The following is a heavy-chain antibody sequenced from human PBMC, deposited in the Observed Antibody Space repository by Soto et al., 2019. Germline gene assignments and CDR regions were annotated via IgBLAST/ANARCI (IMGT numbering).Heavy chain of an antibody. V-gene: IGHV3-48*01. CDR1: GFTFSSYS. D-gene: IGHD4-17*01. CDR2: ISSSSSTI. CDR3: ARDGLYGDRDY. J-gene: IGHJ4*02. Sequence: GGSLRLSCAASGFTFSSYSMNWVRQAPGKGLEWVSYISSSSSTIYYADSVKGRFTISRDNAKNSLYLQMNSLRAEDTAVYYCARDGLYGDRDYWGQGTLVTVSS.